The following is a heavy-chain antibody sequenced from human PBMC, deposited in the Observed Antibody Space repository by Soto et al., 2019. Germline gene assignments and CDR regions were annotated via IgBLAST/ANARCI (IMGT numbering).Heavy chain of an antibody. CDR2: ISSSGSTI. Sequence: GGSLRLSCAASGFTFSDYYMSWIRQAPGKGLEWVSYISSSGSTIYYADSVKGRFTISRDNAKNSLYLQMNSLRAEDTAVYYCARPAWFGEFDAFDIWGQGTMVTVSS. D-gene: IGHD3-10*01. V-gene: IGHV3-11*01. CDR3: ARPAWFGEFDAFDI. J-gene: IGHJ3*02. CDR1: GFTFSDYY.